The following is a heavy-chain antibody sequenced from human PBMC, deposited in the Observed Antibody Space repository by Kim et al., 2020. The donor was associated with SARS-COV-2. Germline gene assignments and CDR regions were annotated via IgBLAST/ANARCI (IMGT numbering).Heavy chain of an antibody. Sequence: SETPSLTCAVYGGSFSGYYWSWIRQPPGKGLEWIGEINHSGSTNYNPSLKSRVTISVDTSKNQFSLKLSSVTAADTAVYYCARGDHKYYYYYGMDVWGQG. J-gene: IGHJ6*02. V-gene: IGHV4-34*01. CDR1: GGSFSGYY. CDR2: INHSGST. CDR3: ARGDHKYYYYYGMDV.